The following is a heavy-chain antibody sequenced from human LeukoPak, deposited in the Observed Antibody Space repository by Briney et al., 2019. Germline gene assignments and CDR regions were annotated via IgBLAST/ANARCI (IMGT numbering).Heavy chain of an antibody. Sequence: SETLSLTCTVSGDSVSSYYWSWIRQPAGKGLEWIGRMYTSGITNYNPSLKSRLTMSVDTSKNQFSLNLYSVTAADTAVYYCARIEMATIDYWGQGTLVTVSS. CDR3: ARIEMATIDY. J-gene: IGHJ4*02. D-gene: IGHD5-24*01. CDR1: GDSVSSYY. CDR2: MYTSGIT. V-gene: IGHV4-4*07.